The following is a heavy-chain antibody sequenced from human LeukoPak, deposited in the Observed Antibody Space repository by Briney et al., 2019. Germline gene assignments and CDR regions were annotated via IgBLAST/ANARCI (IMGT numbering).Heavy chain of an antibody. D-gene: IGHD4-17*01. CDR3: AKDPADYGDYIFEIHFDY. Sequence: GGSLRLSCAASGFTFSSYAMSWVRQAPGKGLEWVSAISGSGGSTYYADSVKGRFTISRDNSKNTLYLQMNSLRAEDTAVYYCAKDPADYGDYIFEIHFDYWGQGTLVTVSS. CDR1: GFTFSSYA. V-gene: IGHV3-23*01. J-gene: IGHJ4*02. CDR2: ISGSGGST.